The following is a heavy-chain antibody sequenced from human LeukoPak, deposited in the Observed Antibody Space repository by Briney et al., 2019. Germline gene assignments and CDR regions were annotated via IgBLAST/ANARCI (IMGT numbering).Heavy chain of an antibody. CDR1: GFTFSSYS. D-gene: IGHD2-8*01. CDR3: ARALIGYYFDY. CDR2: ISSSSSYI. Sequence: GGSLRLSCAASGFTFSSYSMNWVRQAPGKGLEWVSAISSSSSYIYYADSVKGRFTIPRDNSKNSLYLQMNSLRAEDTAVYYCARALIGYYFDYWGQGTLVTVSS. V-gene: IGHV3-21*06. J-gene: IGHJ4*02.